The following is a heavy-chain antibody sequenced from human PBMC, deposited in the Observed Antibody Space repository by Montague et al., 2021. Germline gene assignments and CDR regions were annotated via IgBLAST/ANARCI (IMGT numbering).Heavy chain of an antibody. V-gene: IGHV3-23*01. Sequence: SLSLSWAASGFTFSSYAMTWVRQAPGKGLEWVSLIVGNGGNTFYADSVKGRFTISRDNSKNTLYLQMNSLRADDTAAYYCAKRDSSGLHYFDYWGQGTLVTVSS. J-gene: IGHJ4*02. CDR3: AKRDSSGLHYFDY. CDR2: IVGNGGNT. CDR1: GFTFSSYA. D-gene: IGHD6-19*01.